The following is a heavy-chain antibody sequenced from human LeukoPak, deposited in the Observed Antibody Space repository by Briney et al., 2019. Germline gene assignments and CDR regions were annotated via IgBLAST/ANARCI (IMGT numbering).Heavy chain of an antibody. J-gene: IGHJ4*02. D-gene: IGHD2-2*01. Sequence: GGSLRLSCVASGFTFSSYSSYWMNWVRQAPGKGLVWVSRINSDGTYTTYADSVKGRFTISRDNSKNTLYLQMNSLRAEDTAVYYCAKASRIVVVPAPPDYWGQGTLVTVSS. CDR1: GFTFSSYSSYW. V-gene: IGHV3-74*01. CDR2: INSDGTYT. CDR3: AKASRIVVVPAPPDY.